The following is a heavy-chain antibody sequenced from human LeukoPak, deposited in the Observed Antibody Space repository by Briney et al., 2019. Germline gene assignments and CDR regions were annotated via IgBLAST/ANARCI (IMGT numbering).Heavy chain of an antibody. CDR1: GHTFTSYG. CDR2: ISAYNGNT. Sequence: ASVKVSCKASGHTFTSYGISWVRQAPGQGLEWMGWISAYNGNTNYAQKLQGRVTMTTDTSTSTAYMELRSLRSDDTAVYYCARDRRMITFGGVIVTAFDIWGQGTMVTVSS. J-gene: IGHJ3*02. D-gene: IGHD3-16*02. V-gene: IGHV1-18*01. CDR3: ARDRRMITFGGVIVTAFDI.